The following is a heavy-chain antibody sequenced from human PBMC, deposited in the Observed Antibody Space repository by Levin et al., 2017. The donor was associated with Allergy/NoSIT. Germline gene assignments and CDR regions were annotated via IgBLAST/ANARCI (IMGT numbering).Heavy chain of an antibody. CDR3: ARILWGSGGPPDF. V-gene: IGHV5-10-1*01. CDR1: GYSFTSHY. D-gene: IGHD2-15*01. Sequence: GESLKISCKGSGYSFTSHYITWVRQMPEKGLEWMGKIDPSDSYTKYSPSFQGHVTFSANKSISTAYLQWSSLKASDTDLYYCARILWGSGGPPDFWGQGTLVTVSS. J-gene: IGHJ4*02. CDR2: IDPSDSYT.